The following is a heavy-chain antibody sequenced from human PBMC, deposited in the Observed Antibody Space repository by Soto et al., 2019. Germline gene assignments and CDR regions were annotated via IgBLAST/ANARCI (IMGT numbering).Heavy chain of an antibody. CDR3: ATSRDYYGSGGYYYYYYYGMDV. D-gene: IGHD3-10*01. CDR1: GYTFTGYY. J-gene: IGHJ6*02. V-gene: IGHV1-2*04. Sequence: GASVKVSCKASGYTFTGYYMHWVRQAPGQGLEWMGWINPNSGGTNYAQKFQGWVTMTRDTSISTAYMELSRLRSDDTAVYYCATSRDYYGSGGYYYYYYYGMDVWGQGTTVTVSS. CDR2: INPNSGGT.